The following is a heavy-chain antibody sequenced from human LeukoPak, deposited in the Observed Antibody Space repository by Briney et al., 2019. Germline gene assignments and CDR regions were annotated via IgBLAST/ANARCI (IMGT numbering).Heavy chain of an antibody. V-gene: IGHV3-30*18. D-gene: IGHD3-22*01. CDR1: GFTFSSYG. J-gene: IGHJ4*02. CDR3: AKDSYDRSGYYYYYFAY. Sequence: GRSLRLSYAASGFTFSSYGMHWVRQAPGKGLEWVAVISYDGSNKYYADSVKGRFTISRDNSKNTLYLQMNSLRAEDTAVYYCAKDSYDRSGYYYYYFAYWGQGTQVTVSS. CDR2: ISYDGSNK.